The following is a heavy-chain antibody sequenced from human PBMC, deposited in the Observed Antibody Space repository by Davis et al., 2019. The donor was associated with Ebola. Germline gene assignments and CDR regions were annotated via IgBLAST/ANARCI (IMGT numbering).Heavy chain of an antibody. D-gene: IGHD2/OR15-2a*01. J-gene: IGHJ4*02. CDR2: ISSSGSTI. CDR1: GFTFSDYY. V-gene: IGHV3-11*04. CDR3: ARHYSTIWYHYDYFDF. Sequence: GESLKISCAASGFTFSDYYMSWIRQAPGKGLEWVSYISSSGSTIYYADSVKGRFTISRDNSKNMMFLQMNNLRAEDTAVYYCARHYSTIWYHYDYFDFWGQGVLVTVSS.